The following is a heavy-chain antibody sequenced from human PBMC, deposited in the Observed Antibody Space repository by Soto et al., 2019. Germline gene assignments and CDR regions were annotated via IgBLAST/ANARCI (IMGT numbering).Heavy chain of an antibody. Sequence: PGESLKISCKGSGYSFTSYWISWVRQMPGKGLEWMGRIDPSDSYTNYSPSFQGHVTISADKSISTAYLQWSSLKAADTAMYYCSRRFRRGYGGYDFVNWGQGTLVTVSS. D-gene: IGHD5-12*01. J-gene: IGHJ4*02. CDR2: IDPSDSYT. V-gene: IGHV5-10-1*01. CDR3: SRRFRRGYGGYDFVN. CDR1: GYSFTSYW.